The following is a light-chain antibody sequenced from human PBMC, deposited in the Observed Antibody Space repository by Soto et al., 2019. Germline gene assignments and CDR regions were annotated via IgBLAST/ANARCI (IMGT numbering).Light chain of an antibody. CDR1: DSDVGGYNY. Sequence: QSALTQPASVSGSPGQSITISCTGTDSDVGGYNYVSWYQQHPGKAPKLMIYEVINRPSGVSNRFSGSKSANTASLTISGLQAEDEADYYCSSYTSSRTLVFGGGTKATVL. CDR2: EVI. V-gene: IGLV2-14*03. J-gene: IGLJ3*02. CDR3: SSYTSSRTLV.